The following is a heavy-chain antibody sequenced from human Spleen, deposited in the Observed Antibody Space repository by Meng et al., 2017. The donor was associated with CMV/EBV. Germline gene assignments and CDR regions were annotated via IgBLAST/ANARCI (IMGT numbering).Heavy chain of an antibody. CDR1: FTFSSYG. V-gene: IGHV3-33*06. D-gene: IGHD3-22*01. J-gene: IGHJ4*02. CDR3: AKDLASYYDSSGYYALDY. CDR2: ILYDGSNK. Sequence: FTFSSYGMHWVRQAPGKGLEWVAVILYDGSNKYYADSVKGRFTISRDNSKNTLYLQMNSLRAEDTAVYYCAKDLASYYDSSGYYALDYWGQGTLVTVSS.